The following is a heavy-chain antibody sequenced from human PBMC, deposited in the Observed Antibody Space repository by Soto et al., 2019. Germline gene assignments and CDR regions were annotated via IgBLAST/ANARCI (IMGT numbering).Heavy chain of an antibody. J-gene: IGHJ4*02. CDR3: ARFCAENKACRGYPRSR. D-gene: IGHD3-3*01. CDR2: INPNSGGT. Sequence: GQGLEWMGWINPNSGGTNYAQKFQGWVTMTRDTSISTAYMELSRLRSDDTAVYYCARFCAENKACRGYPRSRRAQGT. V-gene: IGHV1-2*04.